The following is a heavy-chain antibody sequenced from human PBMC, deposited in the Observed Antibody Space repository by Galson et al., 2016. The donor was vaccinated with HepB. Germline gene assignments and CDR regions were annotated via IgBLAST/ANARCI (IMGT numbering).Heavy chain of an antibody. CDR2: INTNNGNT. D-gene: IGHD1-26*01. J-gene: IGHJ3*01. V-gene: IGHV1-18*04. CDR1: GYSFTSYG. CDR3: ARDFRTYTGSYQGEVFDV. Sequence: SVKVSCKASGYSFTSYGISWVRQAPGQGLEWMGRINTNNGNTDYTQKTQGRVTMTSDTSTSTAHMEMRRLRFDDTAMYYCARDFRTYTGSYQGEVFDVWGQGTMVTVSS.